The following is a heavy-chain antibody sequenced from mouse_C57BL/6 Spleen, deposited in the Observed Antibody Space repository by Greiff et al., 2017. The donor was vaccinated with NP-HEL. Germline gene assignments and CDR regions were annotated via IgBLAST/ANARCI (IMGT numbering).Heavy chain of an antibody. V-gene: IGHV2-2*01. J-gene: IGHJ2*01. Sequence: VQLQQVGPGLVQPSQSLSITCTVSCFSLTSYGVHWVRQSPGKGLEWVGVIWSGGSTDYTAAFISRLIISKDNSKSQVFFKMNSLQADDTAIYYCARDERWLLPFDYWGQGTTLTVSS. CDR2: IWSGGST. CDR1: CFSLTSYG. D-gene: IGHD2-3*01. CDR3: ARDERWLLPFDY.